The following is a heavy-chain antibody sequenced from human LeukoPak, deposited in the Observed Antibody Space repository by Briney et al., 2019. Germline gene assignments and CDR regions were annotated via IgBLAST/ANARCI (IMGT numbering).Heavy chain of an antibody. J-gene: IGHJ3*02. CDR3: ARDNIWAFDI. CDR2: IIASGSHI. CDR1: GFTFSGYH. D-gene: IGHD3-9*01. Sequence: GGSLRLSCAASGFTFSGYHMSWIRQAPGKGLEWVSYIIASGSHIYYADSVKGRFTISRDDAKTSVYLQMNSLRDEDTAIYYCARDNIWAFDIWGQGTMVTVAS. V-gene: IGHV3-11*01.